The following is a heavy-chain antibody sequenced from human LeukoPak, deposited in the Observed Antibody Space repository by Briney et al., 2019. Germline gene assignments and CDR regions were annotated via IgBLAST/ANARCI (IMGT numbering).Heavy chain of an antibody. J-gene: IGHJ4*02. Sequence: SGGSLRLSCATSGFSFSSYAMSWVRQAPGKGLEWVSAMSSSDDGRYYAASVRGRFTISRDTSRSTLYLQMNSLRAENAAVYYCAKAPVTSCRGAFCYPFDYWAREPWSPSPQ. V-gene: IGHV3-23*01. CDR2: MSSSDDGR. CDR1: GFSFSSYA. D-gene: IGHD2-15*01. CDR3: AKAPVTSCRGAFCYPFDY.